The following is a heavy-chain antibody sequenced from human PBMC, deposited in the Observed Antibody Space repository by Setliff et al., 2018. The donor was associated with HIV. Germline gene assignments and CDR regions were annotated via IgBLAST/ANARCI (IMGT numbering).Heavy chain of an antibody. CDR3: ARNTDVDSVYRPFHI. J-gene: IGHJ3*02. D-gene: IGHD1-26*01. V-gene: IGHV3-11*01. CDR2: ISGSGTYI. Sequence: GVLRLSCAASGFTFSDYYMTWIRQAPGKGLEWLSYISGSGTYIEYADSVKGRFTISRDNAKNSLYLQMNSLRAEDTAVYYCARNTDVDSVYRPFHIWGQGTMVTVSS. CDR1: GFTFSDYY.